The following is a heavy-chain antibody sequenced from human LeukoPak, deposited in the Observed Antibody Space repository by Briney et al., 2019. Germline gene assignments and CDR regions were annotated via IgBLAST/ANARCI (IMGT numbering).Heavy chain of an antibody. CDR2: MNPNSSNT. V-gene: IGHV1-8*01. D-gene: IGHD2-15*01. Sequence: AVTVSCQASGWTFIRCVLHWLGQATRQGLEGMGWMNPNSSNTGYAQKFQCRVTMPRNTSISTAYVEPSSLRSEDTAMYYCCSRWDYLGQETLVTVSS. CDR3: CSRWDY. CDR1: GWTFIRCV. J-gene: IGHJ4*02.